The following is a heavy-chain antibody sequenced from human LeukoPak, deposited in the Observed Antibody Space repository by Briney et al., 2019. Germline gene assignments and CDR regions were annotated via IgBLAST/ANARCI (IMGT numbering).Heavy chain of an antibody. Sequence: PSETLSLTCTVSGDSISSYSWSWIRQPPGKGLEWIGYIYYSGSTNYNPSLKSRVTISVDTSKNQFSLKLSSVTAADTAVYYCARVPYYDFWSGYPNPLFDYWGQGTLVTVSS. D-gene: IGHD3-3*01. CDR2: IYYSGST. J-gene: IGHJ4*02. CDR3: ARVPYYDFWSGYPNPLFDY. V-gene: IGHV4-59*01. CDR1: GDSISSYS.